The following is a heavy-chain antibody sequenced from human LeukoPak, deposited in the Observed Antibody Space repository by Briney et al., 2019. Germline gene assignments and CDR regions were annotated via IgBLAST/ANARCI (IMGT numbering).Heavy chain of an antibody. V-gene: IGHV1-46*01. CDR2: INPSGGTT. CDR3: AKDSAAPGTRGWFDP. J-gene: IGHJ5*02. D-gene: IGHD6-13*01. CDR1: GYTFTNYS. Sequence: ASMKVSCKASGYTFTNYSMRWVRQAPGQGLEWMGIINPSGGTTSNAQTFQGRVTMTRDTSVSTVYMELSSLRSKDTAVYYCAKDSAAPGTRGWFDPWGQGTLVTVSS.